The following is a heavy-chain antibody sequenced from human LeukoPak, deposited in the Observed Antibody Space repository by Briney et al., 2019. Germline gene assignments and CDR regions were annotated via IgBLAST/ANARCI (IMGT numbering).Heavy chain of an antibody. D-gene: IGHD3-22*01. CDR1: GGSISSYY. J-gene: IGHJ3*02. V-gene: IGHV4-59*01. CDR2: IYYIGST. CDR3: ARYDDSSGFYPNDAFDI. Sequence: SETLSLTCTVSGGSISSYYWSWIRQPPGKGLEWIGYIYYIGSTNYNPSLKSRVTISVDRSKNQFFLKLSSVTAADTAVYYCARYDDSSGFYPNDAFDIWGQGTMVTVSS.